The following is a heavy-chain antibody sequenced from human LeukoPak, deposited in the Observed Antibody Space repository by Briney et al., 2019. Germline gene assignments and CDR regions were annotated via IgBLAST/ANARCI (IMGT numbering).Heavy chain of an antibody. Sequence: SETLSLTCTVSGGSISSGGYYCSWIRQHPGKGLEWIRYIYYSGSTYYNPSCKGRVTISVDTSKNQFSLKLSSVTAADTAVYYCARGGTAGAIRFDYWGQGTLVTVSS. J-gene: IGHJ4*02. CDR3: ARGGTAGAIRFDY. V-gene: IGHV4-31*03. CDR1: GGSISSGGYY. D-gene: IGHD6-13*01. CDR2: IYYSGST.